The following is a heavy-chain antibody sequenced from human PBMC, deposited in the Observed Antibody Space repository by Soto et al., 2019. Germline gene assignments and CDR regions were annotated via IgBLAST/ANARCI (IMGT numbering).Heavy chain of an antibody. Sequence: SETLSLTCTVSGGSISSSNWWSWVRQPPGKGLEWIGEIYHSGSTNYNPSLKSRVTISVDKSKNQFSLKLSSVTAADTAVYYCAAFGDYVSGRVDYWGQGTLVTVSS. D-gene: IGHD4-17*01. J-gene: IGHJ4*02. CDR1: GGSISSSNW. V-gene: IGHV4-4*02. CDR2: IYHSGST. CDR3: AAFGDYVSGRVDY.